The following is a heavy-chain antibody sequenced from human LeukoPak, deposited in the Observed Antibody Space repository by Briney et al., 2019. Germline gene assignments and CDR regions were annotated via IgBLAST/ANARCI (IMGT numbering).Heavy chain of an antibody. CDR2: INHSGST. CDR3: ARDNGDYAVNWFDP. V-gene: IGHV4-34*01. CDR1: GGSFSGYY. J-gene: IGHJ5*02. D-gene: IGHD4-17*01. Sequence: PSETLSLTCAVYGGSFSGYYWSWIRQPPGKGLEWIGEINHSGSTNYNPSLKSRVTISVDTSKNQFSLKLSSVTAADTAVYYCARDNGDYAVNWFDPWGQGTLVTVSS.